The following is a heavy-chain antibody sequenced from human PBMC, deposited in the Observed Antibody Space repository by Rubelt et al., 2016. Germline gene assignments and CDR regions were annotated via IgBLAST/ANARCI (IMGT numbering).Heavy chain of an antibody. CDR1: GFTFSSYG. J-gene: IGHJ4*02. CDR2: ISYDGSNK. D-gene: IGHD6-19*01. Sequence: GFTFSSYGMHWVRQAPGKGLEWVAVISYDGSNKYYADSVKGRFTISRDNAKNSLYLQMNSLRAEDTAVYYCARDNGSGRSSGYWGQGTLVTVSS. V-gene: IGHV3-33*05. CDR3: ARDNGSGRSSGY.